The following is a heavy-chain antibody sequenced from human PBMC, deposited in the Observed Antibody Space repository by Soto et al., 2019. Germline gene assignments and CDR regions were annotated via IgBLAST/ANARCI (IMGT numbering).Heavy chain of an antibody. CDR1: GFTFSSYD. D-gene: IGHD1-26*01. CDR2: ISYDGSKK. V-gene: IGHV3-30*18. CDR3: AKAYSGPFDI. J-gene: IGHJ3*02. Sequence: PVGSLRLSCAASGFTFSSYDIHWVRQAPGKGLEWVAVISYDGSKKYYADSVKGLFTISRDNSKNTLHLQMNSLRAEDTAVYYCAKAYSGPFDIWGQGTMVTVSS.